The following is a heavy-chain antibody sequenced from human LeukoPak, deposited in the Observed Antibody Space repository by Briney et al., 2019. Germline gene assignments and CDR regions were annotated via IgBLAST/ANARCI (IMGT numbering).Heavy chain of an antibody. CDR1: GFTLSRYS. Sequence: GGSLRLXCAASGFTLSRYSMNWVRLAPGKGLEWVSSISSSSSYIYYGDSVKGRFTISRDNAKNSLYLQINSLRAEDTAVYYCARGGNLYCSATSCYDFDYWGQGTLVTVSS. CDR3: ARGGNLYCSATSCYDFDY. CDR2: ISSSSSYI. V-gene: IGHV3-21*01. J-gene: IGHJ4*02. D-gene: IGHD2-2*01.